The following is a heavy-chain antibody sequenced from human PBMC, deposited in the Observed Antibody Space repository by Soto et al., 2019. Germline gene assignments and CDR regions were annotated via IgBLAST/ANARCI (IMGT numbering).Heavy chain of an antibody. CDR2: INHSGST. J-gene: IGHJ5*02. V-gene: IGHV4-34*01. D-gene: IGHD3-9*01. Sequence: QVQLQQWGAGLLKPSETLSLTCAVYGGSFSGYYWSWIRQPPGKGLEWIVEINHSGSTNYNPSLKSRGTISVDRSKNQFSLKLSSVTAAETAVYYCARGERYFGRLGWFDPWGQGTLVTVSS. CDR1: GGSFSGYY. CDR3: ARGERYFGRLGWFDP.